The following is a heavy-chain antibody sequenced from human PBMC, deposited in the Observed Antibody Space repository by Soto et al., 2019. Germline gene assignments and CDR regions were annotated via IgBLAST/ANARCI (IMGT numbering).Heavy chain of an antibody. CDR2: ISWSSVTF. CDR3: AKDHDEDFGYDLDYFDY. D-gene: IGHD5-12*01. CDR1: GLTFDNYA. J-gene: IGHJ4*02. Sequence: EVQLVESGGGLVQPGRSLRLSCAASGLTFDNYAMHWVRQAPGKGLEWVSGISWSSVTFGYADSVKGRFTISRDNAKNSLYLQMNSLRAEDTAFYYCAKDHDEDFGYDLDYFDYWGQGTLVTVSS. V-gene: IGHV3-9*01.